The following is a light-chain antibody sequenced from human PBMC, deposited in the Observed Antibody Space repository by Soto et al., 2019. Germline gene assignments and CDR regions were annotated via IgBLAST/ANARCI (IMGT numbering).Light chain of an antibody. CDR1: SSDVGGYNY. Sequence: QCVLTQPASVSGSPGQSITISCTGASSDVGGYNYVSWYQQHPGKAPKVMIYDVTNRPSGVSSRFSGSKSGNTASLTISGLQAEDEADYYCSSYTSSSARKYVFGTGTKVTVL. J-gene: IGLJ1*01. CDR3: SSYTSSSARKYV. V-gene: IGLV2-14*03. CDR2: DVT.